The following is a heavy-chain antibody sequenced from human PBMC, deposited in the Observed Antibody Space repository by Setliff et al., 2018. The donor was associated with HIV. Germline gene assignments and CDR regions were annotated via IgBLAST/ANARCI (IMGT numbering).Heavy chain of an antibody. CDR1: GFTFSNSW. J-gene: IGHJ5*02. Sequence: PGGSLRLSCAASGFTFSNSWMHWVRQAPGKGLVWVSRINTDGSSATYADSVKGRFTNSRDNAKNTLYLQMDSLRAEDTAIYFCARFTVVVFGAGEPSWFDPWGQGILVTVSS. D-gene: IGHD2-15*01. CDR3: ARFTVVVFGAGEPSWFDP. CDR2: INTDGSSA. V-gene: IGHV3-74*03.